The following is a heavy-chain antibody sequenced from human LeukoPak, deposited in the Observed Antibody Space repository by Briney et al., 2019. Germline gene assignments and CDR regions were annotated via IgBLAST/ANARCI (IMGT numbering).Heavy chain of an antibody. CDR1: GFTVSSNY. V-gene: IGHV3-66*01. J-gene: IGHJ4*02. CDR3: ARGVALHSDGWTPPVY. CDR2: IYSGGST. Sequence: PGGSLRLSCAASGFTVSSNYMSWVRQAPGKGLEWVSVIYSGGSTYYVDSAKGRFTISRDNSKNTLYLQMNSLRAEDTAVYYCARGVALHSDGWTPPVYWGQGTLVTVSS. D-gene: IGHD6-19*01.